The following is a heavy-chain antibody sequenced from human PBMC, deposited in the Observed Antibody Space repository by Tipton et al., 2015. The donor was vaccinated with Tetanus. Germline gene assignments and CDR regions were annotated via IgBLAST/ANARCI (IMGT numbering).Heavy chain of an antibody. J-gene: IGHJ4*02. CDR3: ARRGGDFLTGYYDS. V-gene: IGHV4-39*01. Sequence: LRLSCTVSGGSISSSNYYWGWIRQPPGKGLEWIGRIYYSGSTSYNPSLKSRVTISVGTSKNQFSLELNSVTAADTAVYYCARRGGDFLTGYYDSWGQGTLVTVSS. D-gene: IGHD3-9*01. CDR2: IYYSGST. CDR1: GGSISSSNYY.